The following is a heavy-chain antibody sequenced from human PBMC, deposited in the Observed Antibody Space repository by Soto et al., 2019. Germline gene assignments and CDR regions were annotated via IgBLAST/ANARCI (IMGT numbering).Heavy chain of an antibody. CDR2: ISYDGSNK. V-gene: IGHV3-30*18. J-gene: IGHJ4*02. CDR1: GFTFSSYG. Sequence: PGGSLRLSCAASGFTFSSYGMHWVRQAPGKGLEWVAVISYDGSNKYYADSVKGRFTISRDNSKNTLYLQMNSLRAEDTAVYYCAKAPFLDAAYFDYWGQGTLVTVSS. CDR3: AKAPFLDAAYFDY. D-gene: IGHD2-2*01.